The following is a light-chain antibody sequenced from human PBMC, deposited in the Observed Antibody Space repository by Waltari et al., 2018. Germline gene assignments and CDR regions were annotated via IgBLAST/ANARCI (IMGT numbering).Light chain of an antibody. J-gene: IGLJ3*02. CDR1: SGHSSNV. CDR3: QTGGHGTWV. CDR2: VNSDGSH. Sequence: QLVLTQSPSVSASLGASVKLTCTLSSGHSSNVIAWLPQQSEKGPRYLMKVNSDGSHSKGDEIPDRFSGSSSGAERYLTISSLQSEDEADYYCQTGGHGTWVFGGGTKLTVL. V-gene: IGLV4-69*01.